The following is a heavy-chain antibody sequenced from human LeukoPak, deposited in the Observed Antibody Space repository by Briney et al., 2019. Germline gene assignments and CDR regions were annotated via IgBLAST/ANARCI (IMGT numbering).Heavy chain of an antibody. Sequence: PGGSLTLSCAVSGFTFRSYEMNWVRQAPGKGLGRVSYISSSGDTIHYADSFKGRFTISRDNAKNSVYLQMNSLRAEDTAIYYCARVGDYGSFDYWGQGTLVTVSS. D-gene: IGHD4-17*01. CDR3: ARVGDYGSFDY. J-gene: IGHJ4*02. CDR2: ISSSGDTI. CDR1: GFTFRSYE. V-gene: IGHV3-48*03.